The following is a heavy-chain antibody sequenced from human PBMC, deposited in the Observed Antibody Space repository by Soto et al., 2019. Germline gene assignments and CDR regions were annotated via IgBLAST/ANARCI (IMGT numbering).Heavy chain of an antibody. CDR3: AKDNVGNHIVVPDY. CDR2: INPDNGNT. CDR1: GYTFTRYT. J-gene: IGHJ4*02. Sequence: GASVKVSCKASGYTFTRYTMNWVRQAPGQRLEWMGWINPDNGNTKSSQKFQDRVIITRDTSASTAYMDLSSLRSEDTAVYYCAKDNVGNHIVVPDYWGQGTLVTVSS. D-gene: IGHD2-21*01. V-gene: IGHV1-3*01.